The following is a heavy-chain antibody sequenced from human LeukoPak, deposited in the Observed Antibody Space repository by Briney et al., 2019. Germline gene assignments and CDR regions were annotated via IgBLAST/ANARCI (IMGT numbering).Heavy chain of an antibody. CDR2: ISSSSSYI. Sequence: GGSLRLSCAASGFTFSSYSMNWVRRAPGKGLEWVSSISSSSSYIYYADSVKGRFTISRDNAKNSLYLQMNSLRAEDTAVYYCAREGIAAAGTGGDYWGQGTLVTVSS. V-gene: IGHV3-21*01. CDR1: GFTFSSYS. J-gene: IGHJ4*02. CDR3: AREGIAAAGTGGDY. D-gene: IGHD6-13*01.